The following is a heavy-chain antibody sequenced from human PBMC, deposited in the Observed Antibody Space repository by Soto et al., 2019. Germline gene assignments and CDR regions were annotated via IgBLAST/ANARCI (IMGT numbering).Heavy chain of an antibody. D-gene: IGHD3-9*01. J-gene: IGHJ4*02. CDR2: ISAYNGNT. V-gene: IGHV1-18*01. Sequence: QVRLVQSGAEVKKPGASVKVSCKASGYTFTSYGISWVRQAPGQGLEWMGWISAYNGNTNYAQKLQGRVTMTTDTSTSTAYMELRSLRSDDTAVYYCARESTLRYFDWLLSPFDYWGQGTLVTVSS. CDR1: GYTFTSYG. CDR3: ARESTLRYFDWLLSPFDY.